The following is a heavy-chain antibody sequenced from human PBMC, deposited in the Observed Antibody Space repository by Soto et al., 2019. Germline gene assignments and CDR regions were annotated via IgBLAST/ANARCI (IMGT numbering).Heavy chain of an antibody. CDR2: INHSGST. CDR1: GGSFSGYY. J-gene: IGHJ5*02. CDR3: ARDAASMVRGSIWFDP. V-gene: IGHV4-34*01. Sequence: SETLSLTSTVYGGSFSGYYWSWIRQPPGKGLEWIGEINHSGSTNYNPSLKSRVTISVDTSKNQFSLKLSSVTAADTAVYYCARDAASMVRGSIWFDPWGQGTLVTVSS. D-gene: IGHD3-10*01.